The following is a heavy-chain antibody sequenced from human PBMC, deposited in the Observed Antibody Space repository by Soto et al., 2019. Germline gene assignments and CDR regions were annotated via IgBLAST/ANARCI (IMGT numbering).Heavy chain of an antibody. Sequence: EVQVLESGGGLVQPGGSLRLSCEGSGFTVSSHAMTWIRQAPGKGPEWVSTVTADGGTYYADSVKGRFAMSRDTSENTLYLQMNSPGAEDTGAYYCAQHVFCSGGSGQYDAFAIRGQGTMVTVSS. CDR1: GFTVSSHA. D-gene: IGHD2-15*01. J-gene: IGHJ3*02. CDR2: VTADGGT. CDR3: AQHVFCSGGSGQYDAFAI. V-gene: IGHV3-23*01.